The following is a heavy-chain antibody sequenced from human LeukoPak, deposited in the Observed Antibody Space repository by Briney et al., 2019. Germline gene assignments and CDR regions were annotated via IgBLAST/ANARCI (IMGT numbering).Heavy chain of an antibody. J-gene: IGHJ4*02. CDR3: ARSSYYAPLDY. D-gene: IGHD2/OR15-2a*01. Sequence: SETLSLTCTVSGGSISSGDYYWSWIRQPPGKGLEWIGYIYYSGSTYYNPSLKSRVTISVDTSKNQFSLKLSSVTAADTAVYYCARSSYYAPLDYWGQGTLVAVFS. CDR1: GGSISSGDYY. CDR2: IYYSGST. V-gene: IGHV4-30-4*08.